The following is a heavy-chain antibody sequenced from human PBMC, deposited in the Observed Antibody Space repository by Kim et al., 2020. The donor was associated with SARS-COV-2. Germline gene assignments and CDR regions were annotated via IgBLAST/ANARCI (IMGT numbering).Heavy chain of an antibody. D-gene: IGHD3-10*01. CDR2: ITNSGSSI. Sequence: GWSLRLSCAASGFTFSSYHMNWVRQAPRKGLEWVSHITNSGSSIYYADSVEGRFTISRDNAKNSLFLQMNSLRAEDTAMYYCARYYYNSGNTKAFDICGQGTMVTVSS. V-gene: IGHV3-48*04. J-gene: IGHJ3*02. CDR1: GFTFSSYH. CDR3: ARYYYNSGNTKAFDI.